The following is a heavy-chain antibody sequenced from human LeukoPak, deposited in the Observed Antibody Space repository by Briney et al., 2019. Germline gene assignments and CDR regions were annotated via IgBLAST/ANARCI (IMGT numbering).Heavy chain of an antibody. D-gene: IGHD5-18*01. V-gene: IGHV3-7*01. CDR2: IKQDGSEK. Sequence: PGGSLRLSCVGSGFTFSSYWMSWVRQPPGKGLEWVANIKQDGSEKYYVDSGKGRFIISRDNAKNSLYLQMNSLRAEDTAVYYCARGASGIQLWFFDPWGQGTLVTVSS. J-gene: IGHJ5*02. CDR1: GFTFSSYW. CDR3: ARGASGIQLWFFDP.